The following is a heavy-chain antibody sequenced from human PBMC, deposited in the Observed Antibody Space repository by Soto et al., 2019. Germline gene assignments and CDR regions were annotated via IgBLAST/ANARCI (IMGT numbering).Heavy chain of an antibody. CDR2: ISYDGSNK. CDR3: ARSNAVAQYYYYGMDV. J-gene: IGHJ6*02. Sequence: PWGSLRLSCAASGFTFSSYAMHWVRQAPGKGLEWVAVISYDGSNKYYADSVKGRFTISRDNSKNTLYLQMNSLRAEDTAVYYCARSNAVAQYYYYGMDVWGQGTTVTVSS. D-gene: IGHD2-8*01. V-gene: IGHV3-30-3*01. CDR1: GFTFSSYA.